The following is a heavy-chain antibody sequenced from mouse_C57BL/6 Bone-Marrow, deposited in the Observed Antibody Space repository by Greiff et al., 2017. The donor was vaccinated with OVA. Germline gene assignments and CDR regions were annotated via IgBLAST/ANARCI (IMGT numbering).Heavy chain of an antibody. CDR2: LDPSDSYT. Sequence: QVQLQQPGAELVMPGASVKLSCKASGYTFTSYWMHWVKQRPGQGLEWIGELDPSDSYTNYNQKFKGQSTLTVDKSSSTAYMQLSSLTSEDSAVYDGARWGGLRQSYWYFDVWGTGTTVTVSS. J-gene: IGHJ1*03. D-gene: IGHD2-4*01. CDR3: ARWGGLRQSYWYFDV. CDR1: GYTFTSYW. V-gene: IGHV1-69*01.